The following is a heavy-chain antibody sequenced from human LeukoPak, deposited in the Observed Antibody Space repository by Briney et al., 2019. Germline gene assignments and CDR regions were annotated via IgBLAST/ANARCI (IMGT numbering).Heavy chain of an antibody. Sequence: PGGSLRLSCAASGLTFSSSAMSWVRQAPAKGLEWVSAISGSGGSTYYADSVKGRFTISRDNSKNTLYLQMNSLRAEDTALYYCAKDGGIAARLTDYWGQGTLVTVSS. CDR3: AKDGGIAARLTDY. CDR1: GLTFSSSA. V-gene: IGHV3-23*01. J-gene: IGHJ4*02. CDR2: ISGSGGST. D-gene: IGHD6-6*01.